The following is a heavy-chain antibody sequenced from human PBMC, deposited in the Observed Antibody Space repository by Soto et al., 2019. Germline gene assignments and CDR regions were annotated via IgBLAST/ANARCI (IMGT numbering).Heavy chain of an antibody. V-gene: IGHV3-23*01. CDR3: AKDKPAAGSQWLVPI. CDR1: GFTFSSCA. CDR2: ISDSGGST. Sequence: GGSLRLSCAASGFTFSSCAMTWVRQAPGMGLQWVSAISDSGGSTYYADSVRGRFTISRDNSKNTLYLQLNSLGAEDTAVYYCAKDKPAAGSQWLVPIWGRGTLVTVSS. J-gene: IGHJ4*02. D-gene: IGHD6-19*01.